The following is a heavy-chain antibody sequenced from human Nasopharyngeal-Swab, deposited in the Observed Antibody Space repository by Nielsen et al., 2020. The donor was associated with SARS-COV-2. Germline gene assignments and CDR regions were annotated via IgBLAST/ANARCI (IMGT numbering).Heavy chain of an antibody. D-gene: IGHD2-15*01. V-gene: IGHV3-73*01. CDR2: IRSKGNSYAT. Sequence: GGSLRLSCAASGLIFSDSAIHWVRQASGKGLEWVGRIRSKGNSYATAYAASVKGRFTISRDDSKNTAYLQMNSLITEDTAVYYCTRCGGSCYTGKDYWGQGTLVTVSS. CDR1: GLIFSDSA. CDR3: TRCGGSCYTGKDY. J-gene: IGHJ4*02.